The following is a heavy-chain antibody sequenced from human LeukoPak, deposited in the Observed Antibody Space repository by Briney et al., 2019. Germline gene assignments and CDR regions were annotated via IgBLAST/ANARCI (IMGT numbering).Heavy chain of an antibody. V-gene: IGHV1-18*01. J-gene: IGHJ3*02. CDR1: GYTLTNYG. CDR3: ARDQSVRLLQTSSTYFKHVFAI. Sequence: ASVKVSCKTSGYTLTNYGISWVRQAPGLGLEWMGWFSAYNGNTSYAQKVQGRVTMTTDTSTSTAYMELRSLRFDDTAVYYCARDQSVRLLQTSSTYFKHVFAIWGQGSMVTVSS. CDR2: FSAYNGNT. D-gene: IGHD6-13*01.